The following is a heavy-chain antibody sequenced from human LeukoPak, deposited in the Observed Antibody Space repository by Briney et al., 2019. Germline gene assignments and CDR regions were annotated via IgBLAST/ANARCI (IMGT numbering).Heavy chain of an antibody. CDR1: GGSLSSGGYS. Sequence: PSETLSLTCAVSGGSLSSGGYSWSWIRQPPGKGLEWIGYIYHSGSTYYNPSLKSRVTISLDTSKNQFSLKLSSVTAADTAVYYCARRGYCSSTSCSNFDYWGQGTLVTVSS. D-gene: IGHD2-2*01. CDR2: IYHSGST. CDR3: ARRGYCSSTSCSNFDY. V-gene: IGHV4-30-2*01. J-gene: IGHJ4*02.